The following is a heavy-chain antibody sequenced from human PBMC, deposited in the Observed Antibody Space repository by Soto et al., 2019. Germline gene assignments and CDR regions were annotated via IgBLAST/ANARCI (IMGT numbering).Heavy chain of an antibody. Sequence: GASVKVSCKASGGTFSSYAISWVRQAPGQGLEWMGGIIPIFGTANYAQKFQGRVTITADESTSTAYMELSSLRSEDTAVYYCARDLDYYDSSGYLGAFDIWGQGTMVTVSS. D-gene: IGHD3-22*01. V-gene: IGHV1-69*13. CDR3: ARDLDYYDSSGYLGAFDI. J-gene: IGHJ3*02. CDR2: IIPIFGTA. CDR1: GGTFSSYA.